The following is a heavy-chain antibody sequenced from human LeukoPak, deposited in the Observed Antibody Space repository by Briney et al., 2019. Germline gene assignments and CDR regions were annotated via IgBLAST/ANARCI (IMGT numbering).Heavy chain of an antibody. J-gene: IGHJ4*02. CDR1: GGSVSSDSCF. CDR2: IHFTGNT. Sequence: PETLSLTCSVSGGSVSSDSCFWSWIRQPPGKGLEWIGYIHFTGNTNYNPSLKSRVAISVDTSKSQFSLKLSSVTAADTAVYYCARVSGASGWYYFDYWGQGTLVTVSS. CDR3: ARVSGASGWYYFDY. V-gene: IGHV4-61*01. D-gene: IGHD6-19*01.